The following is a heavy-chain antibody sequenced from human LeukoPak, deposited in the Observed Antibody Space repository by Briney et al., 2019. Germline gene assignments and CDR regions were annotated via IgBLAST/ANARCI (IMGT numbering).Heavy chain of an antibody. J-gene: IGHJ5*02. V-gene: IGHV4-4*07. CDR3: ARETYYDSSGLLGVNWFDP. D-gene: IGHD3-22*01. Sequence: SETLSLTCTVSGGSISSYYWSWIRQPAGKGLEWIGRIYTSGSTNFNPSLKSRVTISVDTSKNQFSLKLSSVTAADTAVYYCARETYYDSSGLLGVNWFDPWGQGTLVTVSS. CDR1: GGSISSYY. CDR2: IYTSGST.